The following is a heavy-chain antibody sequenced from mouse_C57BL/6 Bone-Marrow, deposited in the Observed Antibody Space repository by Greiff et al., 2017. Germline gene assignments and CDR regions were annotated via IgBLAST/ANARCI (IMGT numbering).Heavy chain of an antibody. CDR2: IYPGGGYT. D-gene: IGHD2-4*01. CDR3: ARNYDYGRGHYAMDY. V-gene: IGHV1-63*01. CDR1: GYTFTNYW. J-gene: IGHJ4*01. Sequence: QVQLQQSGAELVRPGTSVKMSCKASGYTFTNYWIGWAKQRPGHGLEWIGDIYPGGGYTNYNEKFKGKATLTADKSSSTAYLQFSSLTSEDSAIYYCARNYDYGRGHYAMDYWGQGTSVTVSS.